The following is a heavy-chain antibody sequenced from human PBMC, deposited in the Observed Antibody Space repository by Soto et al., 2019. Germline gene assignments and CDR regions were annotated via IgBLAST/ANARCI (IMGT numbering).Heavy chain of an antibody. CDR1: GYSFTSYW. V-gene: IGHV5-51*01. CDR2: IYPGDSDT. Sequence: GESLKISCKGSGYSFTSYWIGWVRQMPGKGLEWMGIIYPGDSDTRYSPSFQGQVTISADKSISTAYLQWSSLKASDTAMYYCARHIIVSAAGHGYYYYYMDVWGKGTTVTVSS. D-gene: IGHD6-13*01. J-gene: IGHJ6*03. CDR3: ARHIIVSAAGHGYYYYYMDV.